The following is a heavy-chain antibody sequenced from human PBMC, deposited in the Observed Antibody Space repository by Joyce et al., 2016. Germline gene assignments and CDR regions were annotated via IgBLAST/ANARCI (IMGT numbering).Heavy chain of an antibody. Sequence: QVVLVESGGDVVRPGRSLRLSCAASGFTFSNYVIHWVRQAPGKGLEWVSLISDDGNNKYYADSLKGRFTVSRDNSKNTLYLQMNSLRVEDTAVYYCARQGVFPGGPSYGMDVWGQGTSVTVSS. J-gene: IGHJ6*02. D-gene: IGHD1-14*01. CDR3: ARQGVFPGGPSYGMDV. CDR2: ISDDGNNK. V-gene: IGHV3-30-3*01. CDR1: GFTFSNYV.